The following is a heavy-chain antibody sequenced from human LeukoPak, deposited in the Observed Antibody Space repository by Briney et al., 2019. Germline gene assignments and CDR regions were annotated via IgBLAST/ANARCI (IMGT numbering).Heavy chain of an antibody. V-gene: IGHV4-34*01. D-gene: IGHD2-2*01. CDR3: ARGQGYCSSTSCRNWFDP. Sequence: SETLSLTCAVYGGSFSGYYWSWIRQPPGQGLEWIGEINHSGSTNYNPSLKSRVTISVDTSKNQFSLKLSSVTAADTAVNYCARGQGYCSSTSCRNWFDPWGQGTLVTVSS. CDR1: GGSFSGYY. CDR2: INHSGST. J-gene: IGHJ5*02.